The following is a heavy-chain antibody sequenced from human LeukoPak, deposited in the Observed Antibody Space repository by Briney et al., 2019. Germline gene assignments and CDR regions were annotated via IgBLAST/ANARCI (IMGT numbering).Heavy chain of an antibody. J-gene: IGHJ4*02. V-gene: IGHV3-49*01. CDR3: TRDRGAYNLYDY. CDR1: GFTFGDYA. Sequence: GGSLRLSCTASGFTFGDYAMSWIRQAPGKGLEWVGFIRSKAYGETADYAAPVKGRFTISRDGSKAIAYLQMNSLKTEDTAVYHCTRDRGAYNLYDYWGQGTLVTVSS. CDR2: IRSKAYGETA. D-gene: IGHD1-1*01.